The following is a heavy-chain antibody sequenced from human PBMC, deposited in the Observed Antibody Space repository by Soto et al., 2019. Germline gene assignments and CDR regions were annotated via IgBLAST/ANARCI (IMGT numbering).Heavy chain of an antibody. J-gene: IGHJ3*02. V-gene: IGHV3-23*01. Sequence: EVQLLESGGDLVQPGGSLRLSCAASGFTFSTYAMSWVRQAPGKGLEWVSTISSSGGNTYYTDSVKGRFTISRDNSKNTLYLQMNSLRAEDTAINYCAKRPTSTGFGDPFDIWGQGTMVTVSS. CDR1: GFTFSTYA. D-gene: IGHD3-10*01. CDR2: ISSSGGNT. CDR3: AKRPTSTGFGDPFDI.